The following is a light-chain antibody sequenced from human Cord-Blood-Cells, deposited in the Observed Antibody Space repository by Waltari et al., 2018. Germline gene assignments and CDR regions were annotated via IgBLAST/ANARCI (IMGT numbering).Light chain of an antibody. Sequence: DIQMTQSTSTLSASLGDRVTITCRASQSISSWLAWYQQKPGKAPKLLLYKASSLESGVPSRFSGSGSGTEFTLTISSLQPDDFATYYCQQYNSYSGTFGQGTKVEIK. CDR3: QQYNSYSGT. CDR2: KAS. V-gene: IGKV1-5*03. CDR1: QSISSW. J-gene: IGKJ1*01.